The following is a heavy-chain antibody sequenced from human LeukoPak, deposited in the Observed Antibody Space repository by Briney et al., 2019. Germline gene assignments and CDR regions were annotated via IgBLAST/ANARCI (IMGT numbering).Heavy chain of an antibody. Sequence: GRSLRLSCAASGFTFDDYAMHWVRQAPGKGLEWVSGISWNSGSIGYADSVKGRFTISRDNAKNSLYLQMNSLRAEDTALYYCAKDGEDTAMVYYFDYWGQGTLATVSS. J-gene: IGHJ4*02. CDR2: ISWNSGSI. CDR3: AKDGEDTAMVYYFDY. CDR1: GFTFDDYA. D-gene: IGHD5-18*01. V-gene: IGHV3-9*01.